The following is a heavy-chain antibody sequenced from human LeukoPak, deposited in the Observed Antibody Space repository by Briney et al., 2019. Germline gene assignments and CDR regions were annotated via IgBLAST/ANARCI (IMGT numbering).Heavy chain of an antibody. Sequence: ASVKASCKASGYTFTSYAMHWVRQAPGQRLEWMGWINAGNGNTKYSQKFQGRVTITRDTSASTAYMELSSLRSEDTAVYYCATGIAAAGTKDYWGQGTLVTVSS. CDR1: GYTFTSYA. D-gene: IGHD6-13*01. V-gene: IGHV1-3*01. CDR3: ATGIAAAGTKDY. J-gene: IGHJ4*02. CDR2: INAGNGNT.